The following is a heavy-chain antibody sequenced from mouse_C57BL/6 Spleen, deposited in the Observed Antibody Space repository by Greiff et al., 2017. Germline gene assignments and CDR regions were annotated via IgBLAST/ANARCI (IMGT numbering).Heavy chain of an antibody. J-gene: IGHJ1*03. CDR3: ARGDYYGSSPLHHWYFDV. D-gene: IGHD1-1*01. CDR2: LDPNSGGT. CDR1: GYTFTSYW. V-gene: IGHV1-72*01. Sequence: VQLQQPGAELVKPGASVKLSCKASGYTFTSYWMHWVKQRPGRGLEWIGRLDPNSGGTKYTEKFKSKATLTVDKPSSTAYMQLSSLTSEDSAVYYCARGDYYGSSPLHHWYFDVWGTGTTVTVSS.